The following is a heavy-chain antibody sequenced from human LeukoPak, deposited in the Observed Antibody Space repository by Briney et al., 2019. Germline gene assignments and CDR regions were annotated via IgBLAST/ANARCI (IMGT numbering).Heavy chain of an antibody. CDR2: IIPIFGTA. Sequence: GASVKVSCKSSGYTFTSYGISWVRQAPGQGLEWMGGIIPIFGTANYAQKFQGRVTITADESTSTAYMELSSLGSEDTAVYYCARGGPGTNFDYWGQGTLVTVSS. CDR1: GYTFTSYG. D-gene: IGHD1/OR15-1a*01. J-gene: IGHJ4*02. V-gene: IGHV1-69*13. CDR3: ARGGPGTNFDY.